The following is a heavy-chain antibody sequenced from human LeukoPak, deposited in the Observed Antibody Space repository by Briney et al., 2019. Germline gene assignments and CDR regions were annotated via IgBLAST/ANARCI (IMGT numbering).Heavy chain of an antibody. CDR3: VKDPSGVDP. J-gene: IGHJ5*02. CDR2: ITGSGTNT. Sequence: GGSLRLXCVASQFTFRNYAMSWVRQAPGKELEWVAAITGSGTNTYYSDSVKGRFVISRDNSKNTLFLYVNNLRAEDTAVYYCVKDPSGVDPWGQGTLVTVSS. CDR1: QFTFRNYA. V-gene: IGHV3-23*01.